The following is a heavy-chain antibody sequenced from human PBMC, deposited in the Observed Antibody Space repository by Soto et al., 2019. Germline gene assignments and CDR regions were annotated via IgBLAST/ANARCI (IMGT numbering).Heavy chain of an antibody. J-gene: IGHJ6*03. CDR1: GYTFPSYG. CDR2: ISAYNGNT. Sequence: ASVKVSCKASGYTFPSYGISWVRQAPGQGLEWMGWISAYNGNTNYAQKFQGRVTMTRNTSISTAYMELSSLRSEDTAVYYCARGGEDDWDFGFYYYYYMDVWGKGTTVTVSS. CDR3: ARGGEDDWDFGFYYYYYMDV. V-gene: IGHV1-18*01. D-gene: IGHD3-10*01.